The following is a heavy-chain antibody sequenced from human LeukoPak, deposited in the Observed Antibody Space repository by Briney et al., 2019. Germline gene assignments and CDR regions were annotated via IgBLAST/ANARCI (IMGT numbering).Heavy chain of an antibody. CDR3: AKLGVPTVVTLNGFDF. J-gene: IGHJ3*01. CDR2: ISGSGGST. Sequence: GGSLRLSCAASGFTFSSYAMSWVRQAPGKGLEWVSAISGSGGSTYYADSVKGRFTISRDNSKNTLYLQMNSLRAEDTAVYYCAKLGVPTVVTLNGFDFWGQGTMVTVSS. V-gene: IGHV3-23*01. D-gene: IGHD4-23*01. CDR1: GFTFSSYA.